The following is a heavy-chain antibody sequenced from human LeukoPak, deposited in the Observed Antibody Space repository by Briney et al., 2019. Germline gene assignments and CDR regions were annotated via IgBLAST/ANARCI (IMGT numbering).Heavy chain of an antibody. CDR1: GGSISSGSYY. V-gene: IGHV4-61*02. D-gene: IGHD2-15*01. J-gene: IGHJ6*03. CDR3: AREVGGSSYYYYMDV. Sequence: SETLSLTCTVSGGSISSGSYYWSWIRQPAGKGLEWIGRIYTSGSTNYNPSLKSRVTISVDTSKNQFSLKLSSVTAADTAVYYCAREVGGSSYYYYMDVWGKGTTVTVSS. CDR2: IYTSGST.